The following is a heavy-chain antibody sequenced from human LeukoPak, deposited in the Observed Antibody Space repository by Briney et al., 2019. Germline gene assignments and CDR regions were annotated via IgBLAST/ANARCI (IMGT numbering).Heavy chain of an antibody. CDR3: AELGITMIGGV. D-gene: IGHD3-10*02. Sequence: PGGSLRLSCAASGFTFSSFRMNWVRQAPGKGLEWVSSISGSSSDIYYADSVKGRFTISRDNAKNSLYLQMNSLGAEDTAVYYCAELGITMIGGVWGKGTTVTISS. V-gene: IGHV3-21*01. J-gene: IGHJ6*04. CDR1: GFTFSSFR. CDR2: ISGSSSDI.